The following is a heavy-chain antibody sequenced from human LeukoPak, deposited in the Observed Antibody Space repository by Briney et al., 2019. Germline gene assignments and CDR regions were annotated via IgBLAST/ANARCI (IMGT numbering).Heavy chain of an antibody. Sequence: PSETLSLTCTVSGGSISSSSYYWGWIRQPPGKGLEWIGSIYYSGSTYYNPSLKSRVTISVDTSKNQFSLKLSSVTAADTAVYYCATLNYYDSSGYYQVAPSDYWGQGTLVTVSS. CDR2: IYYSGST. D-gene: IGHD3-22*01. CDR1: GGSISSSSYY. J-gene: IGHJ4*02. V-gene: IGHV4-39*07. CDR3: ATLNYYDSSGYYQVAPSDY.